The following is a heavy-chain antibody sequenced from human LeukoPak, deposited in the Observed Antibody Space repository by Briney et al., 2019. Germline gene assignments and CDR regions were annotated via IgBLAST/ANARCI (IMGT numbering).Heavy chain of an antibody. CDR2: INSDGSST. Sequence: GGSLRLSCAASGFTFSSYWMHWVRQAPGKGLVWVSRINSDGSSTSYADSVKGRFTISRDNAKNTLYLQMNSLRAEDTAVYYCARGDSSVEPAAKGFDYWGQGTLVTVSS. J-gene: IGHJ4*02. D-gene: IGHD2-2*01. CDR3: ARGDSSVEPAAKGFDY. CDR1: GFTFSSYW. V-gene: IGHV3-74*01.